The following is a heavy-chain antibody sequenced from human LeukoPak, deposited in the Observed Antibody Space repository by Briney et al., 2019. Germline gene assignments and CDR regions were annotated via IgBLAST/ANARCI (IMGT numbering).Heavy chain of an antibody. CDR1: GYTFVGYY. CDR3: AREYSASEH. CDR2: IDPYTGNT. V-gene: IGHV1-2*02. D-gene: IGHD5-12*01. Sequence: ASVKVSCKASGYTFVGYYLHWVRQAPGQGLEWMAWIDPYTGNTHYAQKFQGRITVTRDTSISTTYMELSWLTSDDTARYYCAREYSASEHWGQGTLVTVSS. J-gene: IGHJ4*02.